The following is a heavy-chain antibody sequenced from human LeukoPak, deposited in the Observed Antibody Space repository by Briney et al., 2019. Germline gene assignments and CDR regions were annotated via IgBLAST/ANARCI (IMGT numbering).Heavy chain of an antibody. Sequence: GGSLRLSCAASGFTFSTYNMNWVRQAPGKGLEWISYINADSSTIQYADSVRGRFTTSRDNAKNSLYLQMNSLRAEDAAVYYCVRDNSRGQSLGVIYWGQGSLVTVSS. V-gene: IGHV3-48*01. CDR2: INADSSTI. CDR1: GFTFSTYN. D-gene: IGHD3-22*01. CDR3: VRDNSRGQSLGVIY. J-gene: IGHJ4*02.